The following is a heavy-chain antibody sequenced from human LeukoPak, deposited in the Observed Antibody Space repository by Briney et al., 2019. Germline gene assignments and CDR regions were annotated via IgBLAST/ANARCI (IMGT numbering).Heavy chain of an antibody. CDR1: GFTFDSFA. V-gene: IGHV3-30*04. Sequence: GGSLRLSCAASGFTFDSFAIHWVRQAPGKGLEWVAVISYDGSNKHYADPVKGRLTISRDNSKNTLYLQMNSLRAEDTAVYYCAREIGYGMDVWGQGTTVTVSS. D-gene: IGHD2-21*01. CDR2: ISYDGSNK. J-gene: IGHJ6*02. CDR3: AREIGYGMDV.